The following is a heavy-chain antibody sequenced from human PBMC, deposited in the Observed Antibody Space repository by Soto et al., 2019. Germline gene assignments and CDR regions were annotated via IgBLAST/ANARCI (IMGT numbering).Heavy chain of an antibody. V-gene: IGHV4-34*01. CDR1: GGSFSGYH. CDR3: ARGVTSNFDY. D-gene: IGHD3-10*01. CDR2: VTHSGNT. J-gene: IGHJ4*02. Sequence: QVRLQQWGAGLLKPSETLSLTCAVYGGSFSGYHWTWIRQPPGKGLEWVGEVTHSGNTNYIPSLKSRVTISIDTSKNQFSLKLSSVTDADTAVFYCARGVTSNFDYWGQGTLVTVSS.